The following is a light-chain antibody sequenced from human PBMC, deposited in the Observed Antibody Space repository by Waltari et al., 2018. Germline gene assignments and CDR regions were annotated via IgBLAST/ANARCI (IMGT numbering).Light chain of an antibody. V-gene: IGLV4-69*02. CDR1: SGHSSYA. CDR3: QTGGTRHAGVG. J-gene: IGLJ3*02. CDR2: LKSDGRH. Sequence: QLVLTQSPSASASLGASVKLTCTLSSGHSSYAIAWHQQQPERGPRYLMKLKSDGRHSNGGGVPDRFSGSSSGAERYLTISSLQSEDGADYYCQTGGTRHAGVGFGGGTKLTVL.